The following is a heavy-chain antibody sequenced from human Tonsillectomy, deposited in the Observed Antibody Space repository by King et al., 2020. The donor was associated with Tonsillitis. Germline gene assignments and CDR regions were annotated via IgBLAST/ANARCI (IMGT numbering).Heavy chain of an antibody. CDR1: GFTFSNYS. D-gene: IGHD6-13*01. Sequence: VQLVESGGGLVKPGGSLRLSCAASGFTFSNYSMNWVRQAPGKGLEWVSSITSGSTYIYYADSVKGRFTISRDNAKNSLYLQMNSLRAEDTAGYYCARVILGSSGGRRYFYYMDVWGKGTTVTVSS. V-gene: IGHV3-21*01. CDR3: ARVILGSSGGRRYFYYMDV. J-gene: IGHJ6*03. CDR2: ITSGSTYI.